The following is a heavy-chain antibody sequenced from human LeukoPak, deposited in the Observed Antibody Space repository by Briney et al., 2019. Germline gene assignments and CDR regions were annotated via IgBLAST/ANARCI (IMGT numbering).Heavy chain of an antibody. V-gene: IGHV3-74*01. CDR2: INSDGSST. CDR3: AKDRATVTTEYYYGMDV. Sequence: GGSLRLSCAASGFTFRSYWMHWVRQVPGKGLVWVSRINSDGSSTSYADSVRGRFAISRDNAKNTLYLQVNSLRAEDTAVYYCAKDRATVTTEYYYGMDVWGQGTTVTVSS. D-gene: IGHD4-17*01. CDR1: GFTFRSYW. J-gene: IGHJ6*02.